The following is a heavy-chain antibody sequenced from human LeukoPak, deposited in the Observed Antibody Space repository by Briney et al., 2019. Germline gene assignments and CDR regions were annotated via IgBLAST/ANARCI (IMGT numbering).Heavy chain of an antibody. Sequence: GGSLRLSCTASGFVFSTYSMNWVRQAPGKGLEWVSSISSSSNYIYYADSVKGRFTISRDNARNSLYLQMNSLRAEDTAVYYCASLRGYSYGYDYWGQGTLVTVSS. CDR3: ASLRGYSYGYDY. V-gene: IGHV3-21*01. CDR1: GFVFSTYS. CDR2: ISSSSNYI. J-gene: IGHJ4*02. D-gene: IGHD5-18*01.